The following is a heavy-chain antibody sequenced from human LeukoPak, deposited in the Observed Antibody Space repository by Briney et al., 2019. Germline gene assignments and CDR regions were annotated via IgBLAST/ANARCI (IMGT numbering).Heavy chain of an antibody. J-gene: IGHJ4*02. CDR3: ASASSIAEYYFDY. Sequence: GRSPRLSCAASGFTFNDYAMHWVRQAPGKGLEWVSGISWNSGSIGYADSVKGRFTISRDNAKNSLYLQMNSLRAEDKAVYYCASASSIAEYYFDYWGQGTLVTVSS. V-gene: IGHV3-9*01. CDR1: GFTFNDYA. D-gene: IGHD6-6*01. CDR2: ISWNSGSI.